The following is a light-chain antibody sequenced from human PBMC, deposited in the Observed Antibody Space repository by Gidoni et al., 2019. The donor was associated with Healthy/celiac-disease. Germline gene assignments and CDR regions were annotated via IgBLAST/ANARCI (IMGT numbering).Light chain of an antibody. CDR1: QRISSY. V-gene: IGKV1-39*01. CDR3: QQSYSTPRT. J-gene: IGKJ1*01. CDR2: AAS. Sequence: DIQMTQSPSSLSASVGDRVTITCRASQRISSYLNLYQQKPGKAPKLLIYAASSLQSGVPSRFSGSGSGTDFTLTISSLQPEDFVTYYCQQSYSTPRTFGQGTKVEIK.